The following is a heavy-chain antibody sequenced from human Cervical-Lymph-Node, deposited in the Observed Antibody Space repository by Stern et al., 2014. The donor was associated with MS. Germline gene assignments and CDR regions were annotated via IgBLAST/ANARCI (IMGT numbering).Heavy chain of an antibody. CDR1: GFTFTSSA. CDR2: IVVGSGNT. Sequence: QMQLVQSGPEVKKPGTSVKVSCKASGFTFTSSAVQWVRQARGHRLWWIGWIVVGSGNTNYAQKFQERVTITRDMSTSTAYMELSSLRSEDTAVYYCAGAAAAGRHDAFDIWGQGTMVTVSS. J-gene: IGHJ3*02. CDR3: AGAAAAGRHDAFDI. D-gene: IGHD6-13*01. V-gene: IGHV1-58*01.